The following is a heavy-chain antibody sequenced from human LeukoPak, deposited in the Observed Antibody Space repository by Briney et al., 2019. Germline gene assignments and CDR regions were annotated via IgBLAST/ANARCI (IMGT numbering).Heavy chain of an antibody. D-gene: IGHD3-22*01. J-gene: IGHJ5*02. Sequence: GGSLRLSCAASGFTFSNYWMHWVRQAPGKGLVWVSRINSDGINTSYADSVKGRFTISRDNAKNTLNLQMNSLRAEDTAVYYCARDLGQYYDTSDNWFDPWGQGTLVTVSS. V-gene: IGHV3-74*01. CDR3: ARDLGQYYDTSDNWFDP. CDR2: INSDGINT. CDR1: GFTFSNYW.